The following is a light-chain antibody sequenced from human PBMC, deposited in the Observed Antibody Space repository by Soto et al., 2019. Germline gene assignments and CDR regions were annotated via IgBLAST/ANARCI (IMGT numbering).Light chain of an antibody. Sequence: EVVLTQSPATLSLSPGERATLSCRASQRITSYLAWYQQRPGQAPRLLMYDASTRATGIPARFSGSGSGTEFTLTISSLQSEDFAVYYCQQYNDWPRTFGQGTKVDIK. J-gene: IGKJ1*01. CDR3: QQYNDWPRT. V-gene: IGKV3-15*01. CDR1: QRITSY. CDR2: DAS.